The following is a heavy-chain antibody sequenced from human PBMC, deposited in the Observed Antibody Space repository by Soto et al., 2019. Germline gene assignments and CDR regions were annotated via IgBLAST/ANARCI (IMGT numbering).Heavy chain of an antibody. CDR1: GYTFTSSG. CDR3: ARAYLYQGSDSRGSSFDAFDF. V-gene: IGHV1-18*01. CDR2: ISSHTGIS. J-gene: IGHJ3*01. Sequence: QVQLVQSGAEVKKPGASVKVSCKASGYTFTSSGMSWVRQAPGQGLEWRGWISSHTGISEYAQRFQGRVTMTTDRSTSTAHLELRRLRPHDTAVSYCARAYLYQGSDSRGSSFDAFDFWGPRKLITVSS. D-gene: IGHD3-22*01.